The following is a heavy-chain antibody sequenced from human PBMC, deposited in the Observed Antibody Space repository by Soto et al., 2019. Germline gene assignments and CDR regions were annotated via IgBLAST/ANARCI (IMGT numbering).Heavy chain of an antibody. CDR3: ASRYTSGLYWNS. V-gene: IGHV3-48*01. D-gene: IGHD6-19*01. CDR2: ISSGGSTT. J-gene: IGHJ4*02. CDR1: GLTFSTYS. Sequence: EVQLVESGGGLVQPGGSLRLSCAASGLTFSTYSMNWVRQAPGKGLEWVSYISSGGSTTYYADSVKSRFTISRDNAKNSLYLQMNSLAAEDTAVYYCASRYTSGLYWNSWGQGTLVTVSS.